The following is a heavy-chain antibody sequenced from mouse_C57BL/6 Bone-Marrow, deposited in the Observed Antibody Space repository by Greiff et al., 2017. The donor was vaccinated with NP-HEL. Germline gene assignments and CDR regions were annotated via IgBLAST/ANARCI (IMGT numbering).Heavy chain of an antibody. CDR3: ARGRRFAY. CDR1: GFTFSSYA. J-gene: IGHJ3*01. CDR2: ISDGGSYT. V-gene: IGHV5-4*03. Sequence: EVMLVESGGGLVKPGGSLKLSCAASGFTFSSYAMSWVRQTPEKRLEWVATISDGGSYTYYPDNVKGRFTITRDNAKNNLYLQMSHLKSEDTAMYYWARGRRFAYWGQGTLVTVSA.